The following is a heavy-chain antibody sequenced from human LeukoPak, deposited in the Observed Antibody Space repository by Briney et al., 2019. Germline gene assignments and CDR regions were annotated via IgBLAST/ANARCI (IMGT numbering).Heavy chain of an antibody. J-gene: IGHJ6*02. V-gene: IGHV1-46*01. Sequence: GASVKVSCTASGYTFTTYFVHWVRQAPGQGLEWMGIIDPTDGSTSHAQKFQGRVTMTRDTSTSTVYMELSSLRSEDTAVYFCARGCRVVPGVQNVGRTQYYNGMDVWGQGTTVTVSS. CDR2: IDPTDGST. CDR3: ARGCRVVPGVQNVGRTQYYNGMDV. D-gene: IGHD2-2*01. CDR1: GYTFTTYF.